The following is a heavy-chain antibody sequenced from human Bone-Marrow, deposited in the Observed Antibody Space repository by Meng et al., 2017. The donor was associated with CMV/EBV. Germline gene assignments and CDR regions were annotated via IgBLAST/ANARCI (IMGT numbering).Heavy chain of an antibody. CDR1: GFTFSSYW. CDR3: ARDLERGLPDY. V-gene: IGHV3-7*01. Sequence: GESLKISCAASGFTFSSYWMSWVRQAPGKGLEWVANIKQDGSEKYYVDSVKGRFTISRDNAKNSLYLQMNSLRAEDTAVYYCARDLERGLPDYWGQGTLVTVSS. CDR2: IKQDGSEK. J-gene: IGHJ4*02.